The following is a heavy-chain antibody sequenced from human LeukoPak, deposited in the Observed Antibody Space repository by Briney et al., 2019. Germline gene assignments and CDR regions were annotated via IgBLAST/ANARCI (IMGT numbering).Heavy chain of an antibody. CDR3: ARGYDRFDY. J-gene: IGHJ4*02. V-gene: IGHV4-31*03. Sequence: SETLSLTCTVSGVSISSGGYYWSWLRQHPGKGLEWIGYIYYSGSTYYNPSLKSRVTISVDTSKNQFSLKLSSVTAADTAVYYCARGYDRFDYWGQGTLVTVSS. CDR1: GVSISSGGYY. D-gene: IGHD3-22*01. CDR2: IYYSGST.